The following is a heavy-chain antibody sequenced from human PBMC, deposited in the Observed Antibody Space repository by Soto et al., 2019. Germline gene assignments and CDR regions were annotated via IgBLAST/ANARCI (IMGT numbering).Heavy chain of an antibody. CDR2: IYYSGST. CDR3: ARAVVAYGRSGSSWGFDY. CDR1: GGSVSSGSYY. J-gene: IGHJ4*02. V-gene: IGHV4-61*01. D-gene: IGHD1-26*01. Sequence: SETLSLTCTVSGGSVSSGSYYWSWIRQPPGKGLEWIGYIYYSGSTNYNPSLKSRVTISVDTSKNQFSLKLSSVTAADTAVYYCARAVVAYGRSGSSWGFDYWGQGTLVTVSS.